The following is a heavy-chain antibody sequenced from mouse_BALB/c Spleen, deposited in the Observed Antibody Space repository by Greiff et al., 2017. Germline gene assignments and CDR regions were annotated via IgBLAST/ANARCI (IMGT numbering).Heavy chain of an antibody. Sequence: EVHLVESGGGLVQPGGSRKLSCAASGFTFSSFGMHWVRQAPEKGLEWVAYISSGSSTIYYADTVKGRFTISRDNPKNTLFLQMTSLRSEDTAMYYCARDYVAMDYWGQGTSVTVSS. CDR1: GFTFSSFG. CDR3: ARDYVAMDY. D-gene: IGHD1-1*02. V-gene: IGHV5-17*02. CDR2: ISSGSSTI. J-gene: IGHJ4*01.